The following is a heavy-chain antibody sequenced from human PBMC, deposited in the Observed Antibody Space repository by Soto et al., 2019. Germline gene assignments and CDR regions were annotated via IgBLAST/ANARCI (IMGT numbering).Heavy chain of an antibody. CDR1: GGSISSGGDY. J-gene: IGHJ4*02. V-gene: IGHV4-31*03. CDR2: IYYTGGA. D-gene: IGHD3-10*01. CDR3: ARGLTMLRGVMDS. Sequence: SETLSLTCTVSGGSISSGGDYWSWTRQRPGKGLEWIGYIYYTGGAYYNPSLKSRLTLSVDTARSQFSLKLTSVTAADTAVYFCARGLTMLRGVMDSWGQGTLVTVSS.